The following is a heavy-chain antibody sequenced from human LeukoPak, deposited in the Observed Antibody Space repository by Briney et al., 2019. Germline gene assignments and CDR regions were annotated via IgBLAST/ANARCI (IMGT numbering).Heavy chain of an antibody. CDR3: ARDARLGYCNGGGSCYYFDY. V-gene: IGHV4-30-4*01. CDR2: IYYSGST. J-gene: IGHJ4*02. CDR1: GGSISSGDYY. Sequence: PSETLSLTCTVSGGSISSGDYYWRWLRQPPGKGLEWIGYIYYSGSTYYNPSLKSRLTISVDKSKNQFSLKLSSVTAADTAVYYCARDARLGYCNGGGSCYYFDYWGQGTLVTVSS. D-gene: IGHD2-8*02.